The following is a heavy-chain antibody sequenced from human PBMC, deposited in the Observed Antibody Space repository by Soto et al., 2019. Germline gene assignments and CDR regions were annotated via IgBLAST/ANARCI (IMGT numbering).Heavy chain of an antibody. J-gene: IGHJ5*02. Sequence: GESLKISCNGSEYSFTSYWISWVRQMPGKGLEWMGRIDPRNSDTNYSPSFQGHVTISADKSIRTAYLQWSSLKASDTAIYYCARQHCSTISCYPDPRPRWFDPWGQGTLVTVSS. CDR3: ARQHCSTISCYPDPRPRWFDP. V-gene: IGHV5-10-1*01. CDR1: EYSFTSYW. D-gene: IGHD2-15*01. CDR2: IDPRNSDT.